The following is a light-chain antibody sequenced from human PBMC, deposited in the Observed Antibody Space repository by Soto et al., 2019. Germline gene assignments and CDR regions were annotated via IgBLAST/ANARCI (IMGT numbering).Light chain of an antibody. CDR1: QSISSSY. Sequence: EIVLTQSPGTLSLFPGERATLSCRASQSISSSYLAWYQQKPGQAPRLLIYGASSRATGIPDRFSGAGSATDFTLTISRLEPEDFAVYYCHQYGSAPAWTFGQGTKVEFK. CDR3: HQYGSAPAWT. J-gene: IGKJ1*01. CDR2: GAS. V-gene: IGKV3-20*01.